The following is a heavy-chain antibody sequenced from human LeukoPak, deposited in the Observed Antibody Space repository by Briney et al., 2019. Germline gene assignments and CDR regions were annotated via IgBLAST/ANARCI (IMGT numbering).Heavy chain of an antibody. Sequence: GSSVNVSCKASGGTFSSYAISWVRQAPGQGLEWMGGIIPIFGTANYAQKFQGRVTITADESTSTAYMELSSLRSEDTAVYYCARSYCSSTSCYGDPEVYWGQGTLVTVSS. V-gene: IGHV1-69*01. CDR3: ARSYCSSTSCYGDPEVY. D-gene: IGHD2-2*01. CDR2: IIPIFGTA. CDR1: GGTFSSYA. J-gene: IGHJ4*02.